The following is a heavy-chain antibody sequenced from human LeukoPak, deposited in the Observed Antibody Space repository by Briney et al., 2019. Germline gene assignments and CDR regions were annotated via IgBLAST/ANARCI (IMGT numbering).Heavy chain of an antibody. CDR3: ARDYGGTSGWFDP. D-gene: IGHD4-23*01. V-gene: IGHV1-8*01. CDR1: GYTFTSYD. CDR2: MNPNSGNT. Sequence: ASVKVSGKASGYTFTSYDLNWVRQATGQGREWIGWMNPNSGNTGYAQKFQGRVTLTRSTSISTAYMELRSLTSEDTAVYYCARDYGGTSGWFDPWGQGTLVTVSS. J-gene: IGHJ5*02.